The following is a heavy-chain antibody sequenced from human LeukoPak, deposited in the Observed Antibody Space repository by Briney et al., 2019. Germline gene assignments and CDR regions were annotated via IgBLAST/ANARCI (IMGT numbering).Heavy chain of an antibody. CDR2: IIPILGVA. Sequence: SVKVSCKASGGTFSSYAISWVRQAPGQGLEWMGRIIPILGVANYAQKFQGRVAITADKSTSTAYMELSSLRSEDTAVYYCARDSPGYYDSSGYYAGAFDIWGQGTMVTVSS. CDR3: ARDSPGYYDSSGYYAGAFDI. D-gene: IGHD3-22*01. CDR1: GGTFSSYA. J-gene: IGHJ3*02. V-gene: IGHV1-69*04.